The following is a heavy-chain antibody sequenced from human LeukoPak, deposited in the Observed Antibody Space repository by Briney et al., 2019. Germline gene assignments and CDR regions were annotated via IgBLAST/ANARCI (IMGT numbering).Heavy chain of an antibody. CDR3: TRHTDRYCSGAGCYVNYFYGLDV. CDR1: GFSLSGSA. CDR2: IRSKANSNVK. V-gene: IGHV3-73*01. J-gene: IGHJ6*02. Sequence: GGSLKLSCAASGFSLSGSALHWVRQAPGKGLEWLGRIRSKANSNVKVYAATVEGRFTTSRDDSETTAHMQMNSLSIEVRAVYYCTRHTDRYCSGAGCYVNYFYGLDVWGQGTTVTVS. D-gene: IGHD2-15*01.